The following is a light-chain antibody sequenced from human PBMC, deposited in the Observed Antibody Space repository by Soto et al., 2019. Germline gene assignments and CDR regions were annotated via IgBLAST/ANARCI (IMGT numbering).Light chain of an antibody. CDR2: DVS. J-gene: IGLJ1*01. Sequence: QSALTQPASVSGSPGQSITISCTGTSSAVGGYNYVSWYQQHPGKAPKAMIYDVSNRPSGVSNRFSGSKSGSTASLTISGLQAEDEADYYCSSYTSSSTPYVFGTGTKVTVL. CDR1: SSAVGGYNY. CDR3: SSYTSSSTPYV. V-gene: IGLV2-14*01.